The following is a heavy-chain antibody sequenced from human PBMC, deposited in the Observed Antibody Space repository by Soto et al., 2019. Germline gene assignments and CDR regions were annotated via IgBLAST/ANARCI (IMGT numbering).Heavy chain of an antibody. D-gene: IGHD3-22*01. Sequence: GASVKVSCKASGYTFTSFGFSWVRQAPGQGLEWMGWISSYTGNTNFAQKFQGRVTMTTDTSTSTAYMELRSLRSDDTAVYYCARDGSYYDSSGTGFDPSGPAPLVTVSS. J-gene: IGHJ5*02. CDR1: GYTFTSFG. CDR2: ISSYTGNT. CDR3: ARDGSYYDSSGTGFDP. V-gene: IGHV1-18*04.